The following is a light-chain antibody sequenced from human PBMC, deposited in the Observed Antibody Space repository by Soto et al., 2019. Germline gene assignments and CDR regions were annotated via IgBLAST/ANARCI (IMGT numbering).Light chain of an antibody. Sequence: QSVLTQPPSASGTPGLRVTISCSGSSSNIEDNTVSWYQQFPGAAPKLLIYADNQRPSGVPDRFSGSKSGTSASLAISGLQSEDEADYFCAAWDGSLNGLYVFGSGTKLTVL. V-gene: IGLV1-44*01. J-gene: IGLJ1*01. CDR1: SSNIEDNT. CDR3: AAWDGSLNGLYV. CDR2: ADN.